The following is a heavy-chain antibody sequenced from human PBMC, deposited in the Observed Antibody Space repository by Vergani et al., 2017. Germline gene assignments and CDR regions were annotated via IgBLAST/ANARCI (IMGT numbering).Heavy chain of an antibody. CDR1: GFTFSDHY. D-gene: IGHD2-21*02. CDR2: TRNKANSYTT. V-gene: IGHV3-72*01. CDR3: AREGEYCGGDCYSVFDY. Sequence: EVQLVESGGGLVQPGGSLRLSCAASGFTFSDHYMDWVRQAPGKGLEWVGRTRNKANSYTTEYAASVKGRFTISRDDSKNSLYLQMNSLKTEDTAVYYCAREGEYCGGDCYSVFDYWGQGTLVTVSS. J-gene: IGHJ4*02.